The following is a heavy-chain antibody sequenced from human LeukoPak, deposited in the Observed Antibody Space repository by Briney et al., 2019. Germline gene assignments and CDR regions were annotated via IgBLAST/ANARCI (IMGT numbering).Heavy chain of an antibody. V-gene: IGHV3-15*01. D-gene: IGHD1-7*01. CDR2: IKSKTDGGTT. Sequence: GGSLRLSCAASGFTFSNAWMSWVRQAPGKGLEWVGRIKSKTDGGTTDYAAPVKGRFTISRDDSKNTLYLQVNSLKTEDTAVYYCTTDLSDWNYSPVLPRYYFDYWGQGTLVTVSS. CDR3: TTDLSDWNYSPVLPRYYFDY. CDR1: GFTFSNAW. J-gene: IGHJ4*02.